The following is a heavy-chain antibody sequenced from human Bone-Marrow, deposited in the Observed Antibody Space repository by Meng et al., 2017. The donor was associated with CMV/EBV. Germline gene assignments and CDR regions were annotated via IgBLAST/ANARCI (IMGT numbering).Heavy chain of an antibody. J-gene: IGHJ4*02. CDR1: GLTFSDYG. V-gene: IGHV3-30*19. D-gene: IGHD1-20*01. Sequence: GGSLRLSCAASGLTFSDYGMHWVRQAPGKGLEWVAVISSDGNNDFYAGSVKGRFALSRDISKNTVYVQMSSLRVKDTAIYYCARGRNTWNYFDFWGQGALVTVSS. CDR2: ISSDGNND. CDR3: ARGRNTWNYFDF.